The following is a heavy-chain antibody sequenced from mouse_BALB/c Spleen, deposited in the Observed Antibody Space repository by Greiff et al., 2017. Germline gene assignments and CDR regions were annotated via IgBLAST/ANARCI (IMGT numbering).Heavy chain of an antibody. CDR3: ARDWDYGSSYGFDY. D-gene: IGHD1-1*01. CDR1: GYSITSGYY. Sequence: EVQLQESGPGLVKPSQSLSLTCSVTGYSITSGYYWNWIRQFPGNKLEWMGYISYDGSNNYNPSLKNRISITRDTSKNQFFLKLNSVTTEDTATYYCARDWDYGSSYGFDYWGQGTTLTVSS. J-gene: IGHJ2*01. V-gene: IGHV3-6*02. CDR2: ISYDGSN.